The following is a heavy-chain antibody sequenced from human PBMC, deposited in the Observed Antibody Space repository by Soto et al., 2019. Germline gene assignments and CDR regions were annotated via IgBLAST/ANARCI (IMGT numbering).Heavy chain of an antibody. CDR3: ARAPGLSAGVDY. CDR1: GYTFNIYW. Sequence: ESLKISCKGSGYTFNIYWIAWVRQMPGKGLEWMGIIYPGDSDTRYSPSFQGQVTISADTSISTAYLQWSSLKASDTAIYYCARAPGLSAGVDYWGQGTPVTVSS. D-gene: IGHD6-13*01. CDR2: IYPGDSDT. V-gene: IGHV5-51*01. J-gene: IGHJ4*02.